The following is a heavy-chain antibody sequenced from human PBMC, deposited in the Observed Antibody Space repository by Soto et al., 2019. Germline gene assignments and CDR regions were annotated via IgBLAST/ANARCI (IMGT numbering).Heavy chain of an antibody. CDR3: ARDLGDTAMVPSRYYYGMDV. Sequence: PGGSLRLSCAASGFTFSSYAMHWVRQAPGKGLKWVAVISYDGRNKYYADSVKGRFTISRDNSKNTLYLQMNSLRAEDTAVYYCARDLGDTAMVPSRYYYGMDVWGQGTTVTVSS. D-gene: IGHD5-18*01. J-gene: IGHJ6*02. CDR1: GFTFSSYA. V-gene: IGHV3-30*04. CDR2: ISYDGRNK.